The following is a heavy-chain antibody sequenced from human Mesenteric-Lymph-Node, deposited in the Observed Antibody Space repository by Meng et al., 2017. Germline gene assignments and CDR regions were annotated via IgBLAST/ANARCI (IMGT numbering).Heavy chain of an antibody. V-gene: IGHV4-30-4*01. J-gene: IGHJ4*02. CDR2: IYYSGST. CDR1: GGSISSGDSY. D-gene: IGHD6-19*01. CDR3: ARGSKRYSSGWYNY. Sequence: QVQLQESGPGLVKPSQTLSLTCSVSGGSISSGDSYWSWIRQPPGKGLEWIGYIYYSGSTYYNPSLRSRITISVDTSKNQFSLRLRSVTAADTAVYYCARGSKRYSSGWYNYWGQGTLVTVSS.